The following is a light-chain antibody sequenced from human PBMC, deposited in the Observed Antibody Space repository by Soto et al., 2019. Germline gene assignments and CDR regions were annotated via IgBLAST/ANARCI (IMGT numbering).Light chain of an antibody. CDR3: QQYGSSPPIT. Sequence: EIVLTQSPGTLSLSPGERATLSCRASQSVSSSYLAWYQQKPGQAPRLLIYGASSRATGIPDRFSGSGSGTDFTLTISRLEPEDFAVYSCQQYGSSPPITFGGGTKVDIK. V-gene: IGKV3-20*01. J-gene: IGKJ4*01. CDR1: QSVSSSY. CDR2: GAS.